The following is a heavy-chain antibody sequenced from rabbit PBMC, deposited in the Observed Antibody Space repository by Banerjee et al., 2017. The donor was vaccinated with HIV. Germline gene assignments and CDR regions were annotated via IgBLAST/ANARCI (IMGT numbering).Heavy chain of an antibody. Sequence: QEQLEESGGDLVKPEGSLTLTCKASGIDFNSYYMCWVRQAPGKGLEWIGCIDAGGGGSDYYASWATGRFTISKTSSTTVTLQMTSLTAADTATYFCARVTGVIGWNFGLWGPGTLVTVS. CDR2: IDAGGGGSD. J-gene: IGHJ4*01. CDR1: GIDFNSYY. V-gene: IGHV1S45*01. D-gene: IGHD1-1*01. CDR3: ARVTGVIGWNFGL.